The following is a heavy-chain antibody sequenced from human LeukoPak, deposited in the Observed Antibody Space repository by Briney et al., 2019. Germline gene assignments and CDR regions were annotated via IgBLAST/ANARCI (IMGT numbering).Heavy chain of an antibody. Sequence: PGGSLRLSCAASGFTFSSYNMNWVRQAPGKGLEWVSSVSSSSSYIYYANSVKGRFTISRDNAKTSLYLQMNSLGVEDTAVYYCARWDRFHGVWGQGTLVTVSS. V-gene: IGHV3-21*01. CDR2: VSSSSSYI. CDR3: ARWDRFHGV. J-gene: IGHJ4*02. D-gene: IGHD1-14*01. CDR1: GFTFSSYN.